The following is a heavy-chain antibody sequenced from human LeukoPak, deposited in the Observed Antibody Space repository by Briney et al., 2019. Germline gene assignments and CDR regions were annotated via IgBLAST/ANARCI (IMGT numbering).Heavy chain of an antibody. CDR2: IYYSGST. J-gene: IGHJ3*02. CDR1: GGSFSGYY. D-gene: IGHD1-26*01. V-gene: IGHV4-34*01. Sequence: SETLSLTCAVYGGSFSGYYWSWLRQPPGKGLEWIGSIYYSGSTYYNPSLKSRVTISVDTSKNQFSLKLSSVTAADTAVYYCARQEWELDAFDIWGQGTMVTVSS. CDR3: ARQEWELDAFDI.